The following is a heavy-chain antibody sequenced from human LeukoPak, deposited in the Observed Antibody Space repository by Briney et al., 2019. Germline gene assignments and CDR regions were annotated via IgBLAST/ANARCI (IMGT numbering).Heavy chain of an antibody. J-gene: IGHJ4*02. CDR3: AKELNRGLPDD. Sequence: PGGSLRLSCAVSGFTFSSYGMHWGREAPGKGLEGMAVISYDGSDKYHSDSARGRLSNSRDNSKNTLYPHMDSLRVEDTSGYYFAKELNRGLPDDGGQGTLVTVPS. D-gene: IGHD7-27*01. CDR1: GFTFSSYG. V-gene: IGHV3-30*18. CDR2: ISYDGSDK.